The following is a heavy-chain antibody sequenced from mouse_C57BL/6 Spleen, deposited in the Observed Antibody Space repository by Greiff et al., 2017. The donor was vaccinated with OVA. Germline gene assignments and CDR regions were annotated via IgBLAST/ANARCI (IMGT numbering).Heavy chain of an antibody. CDR1: GYTFTSYW. Sequence: VQLQQPGAELVKPGASVKLSCKASGYTFTSYWMQWVKQRPGQGLEWIGEIDPSDSYTNYNQKFKGKATLTVDTSSSTAYMQLSSLTSEDSAVYYCARAGTWGADYWGQGTTLTVSS. CDR3: ARAGTWGADY. D-gene: IGHD4-1*01. J-gene: IGHJ2*01. CDR2: IDPSDSYT. V-gene: IGHV1-50*01.